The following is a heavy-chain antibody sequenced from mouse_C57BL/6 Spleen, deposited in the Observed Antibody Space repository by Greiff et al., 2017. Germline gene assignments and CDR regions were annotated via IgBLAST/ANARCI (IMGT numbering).Heavy chain of an antibody. CDR3: ARTNYEGYYAMDY. V-gene: IGHV1-39*01. CDR2: INPNYGTT. CDR1: GYSFTDYN. Sequence: EVQLQQSGPELVKPGASVKISCKASGYSFTDYNMNWVKQSNGESLEWFGVINPNYGTTSYNQKFKGKATLTVDQSSSTAYMQLNILTSEDSAVYYCARTNYEGYYAMDYWGQGTSVTVSS. D-gene: IGHD2-1*01. J-gene: IGHJ4*01.